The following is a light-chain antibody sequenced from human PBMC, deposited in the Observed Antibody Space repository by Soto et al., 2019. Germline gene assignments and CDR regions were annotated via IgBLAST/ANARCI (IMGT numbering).Light chain of an antibody. V-gene: IGKV1-33*01. Sequence: DIQMTQSPSSLSASVGDTVTITCQATHDISNFLNWYQQRPGKAPRLLIYDASNLQTGVTSRFSGSGSATDLTFSISNLQPEDLATYYCQQYDSFPISVGQGTRLDLK. J-gene: IGKJ5*01. CDR3: QQYDSFPIS. CDR1: HDISNF. CDR2: DAS.